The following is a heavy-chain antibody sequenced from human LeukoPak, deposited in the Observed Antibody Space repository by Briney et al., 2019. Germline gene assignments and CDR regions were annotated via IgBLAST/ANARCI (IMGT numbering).Heavy chain of an antibody. CDR1: GGSISSYY. D-gene: IGHD5-18*01. CDR3: ARVQNTAMAIDY. J-gene: IGHJ4*02. V-gene: IGHV4-59*08. Sequence: SETLSLTCTVSGGSISSYYWSWIRQPPRKGLEWIGYVFYSGSINYNPSLKSRVTISIDASKNQFSLKLSSVTAADTAVYYCARVQNTAMAIDYWGQGTLVTVSS. CDR2: VFYSGSI.